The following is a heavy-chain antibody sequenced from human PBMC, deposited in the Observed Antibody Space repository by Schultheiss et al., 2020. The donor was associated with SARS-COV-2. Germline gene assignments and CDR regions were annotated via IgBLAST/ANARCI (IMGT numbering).Heavy chain of an antibody. CDR2: IYYSGST. D-gene: IGHD5-18*01. J-gene: IGHJ6*02. V-gene: IGHV4-31*03. CDR3: ARVGYSYGLDYYYYGMDV. CDR1: GGSISSGGYY. Sequence: SQTLSLTCTVSGGSISSGGYYWSWIRQHPGKGLEWIGYIYYSGSTYYNPSLKSRVTISVDTSKNQFSLKLSSVTAADTAVYYCARVGYSYGLDYYYYGMDVWGQGTTVTVSS.